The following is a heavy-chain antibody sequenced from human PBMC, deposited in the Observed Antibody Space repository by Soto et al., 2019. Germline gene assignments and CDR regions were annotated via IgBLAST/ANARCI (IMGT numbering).Heavy chain of an antibody. CDR1: GFTFGDYG. CDR2: INWNGGST. Sequence: GGSLRLSCAASGFTFGDYGMSWVRQAPGKGLERVSGINWNGGSTGYADSVKCRFTISRDNAKNSLYLQMNSLRAEDTALYHCARGASGHCSNGVCHTSYYYYMDVWGKGTTVTLSS. V-gene: IGHV3-20*01. CDR3: ARGASGHCSNGVCHTSYYYYMDV. D-gene: IGHD2-8*01. J-gene: IGHJ6*03.